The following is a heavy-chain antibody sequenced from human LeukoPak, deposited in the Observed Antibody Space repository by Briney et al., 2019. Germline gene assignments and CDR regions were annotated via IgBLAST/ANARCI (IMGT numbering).Heavy chain of an antibody. CDR1: GGSISSYY. CDR2: IYTSGST. CDR3: ARSFWSGYYRPFDY. D-gene: IGHD3-3*01. Sequence: SETLSLTCTVSGGSISSYYWIWIRQPPGKGLEWIGYIYTSGSTNYNPSLKGRVTISVDTSKNQFSLKLSSVTAADTAVYYCARSFWSGYYRPFDYWGQGTLVTVSS. V-gene: IGHV4-4*09. J-gene: IGHJ4*02.